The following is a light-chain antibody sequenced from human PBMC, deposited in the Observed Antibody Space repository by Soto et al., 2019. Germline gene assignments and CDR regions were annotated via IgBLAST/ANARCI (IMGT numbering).Light chain of an antibody. CDR2: WAS. CDR3: QQYYSTPRT. V-gene: IGKV4-1*01. Sequence: DIVMTQSPDSLAVSLGERATINCKSSQTVLDSLNNKDYLTWYQQKPGQPPKLLIYWASTREFGVPDRFSGSGSATDFTLTISSLQAEDVAVYYCQQYYSTPRTFGHGTKVEIK. CDR1: QTVLDSLNNKDY. J-gene: IGKJ1*01.